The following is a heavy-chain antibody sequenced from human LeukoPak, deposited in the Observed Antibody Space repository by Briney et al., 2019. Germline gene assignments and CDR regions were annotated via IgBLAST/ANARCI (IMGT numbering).Heavy chain of an antibody. V-gene: IGHV1-8*01. J-gene: IGHJ4*02. CDR2: MNPNSGNT. D-gene: IGHD6-13*01. CDR1: GYTFTGYD. CDR3: ARGLLRSSWYEGVPLYY. Sequence: ASVKVSCKASGYTFTGYDINWVRQATGQWLEWMGWMNPNSGNTGYAQKFQGRVTMTRNTSISTAYMELSSLRSEDTAVYYCARGLLRSSWYEGVPLYYWGQGTLVTVSS.